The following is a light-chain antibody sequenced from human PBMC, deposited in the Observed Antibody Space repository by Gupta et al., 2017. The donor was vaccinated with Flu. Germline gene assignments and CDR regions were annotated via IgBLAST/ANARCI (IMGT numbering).Light chain of an antibody. CDR1: ESVSSNY. J-gene: IGKJ2*01. Sequence: IVLTQSPDTLCLSPGERATLSCSASESVSSNYLAWYQQKPGQAPRLLIYGASSRAAGVPDRFSGGGSGTEFTLTINRLEPEDFAVYYCQQEVRSSYTFGQGTKVEIK. CDR2: GAS. V-gene: IGKV3-20*01. CDR3: QQEVRSSYT.